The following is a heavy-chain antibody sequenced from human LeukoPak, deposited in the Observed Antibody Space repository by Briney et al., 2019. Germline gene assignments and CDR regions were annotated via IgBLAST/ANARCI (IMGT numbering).Heavy chain of an antibody. V-gene: IGHV4-39*01. J-gene: IGHJ4*02. CDR2: IYYSGST. D-gene: IGHD2-2*01. Sequence: PGGSLRLSCAASGFTFSSYAMSWVRQPPGKGLEWIGSIYYSGSTYYNPSLKSRVTISVDTSKNQFSLKLSSVTAADTAVYYCARHRSDIVVVPAAVDYWGQGTLVTVSS. CDR3: ARHRSDIVVVPAAVDY. CDR1: GFTFSSYA.